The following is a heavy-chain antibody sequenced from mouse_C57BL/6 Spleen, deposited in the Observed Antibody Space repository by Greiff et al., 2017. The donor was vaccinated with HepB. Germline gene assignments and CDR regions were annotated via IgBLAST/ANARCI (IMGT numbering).Heavy chain of an antibody. CDR3: ARTYYSNYGAMDY. D-gene: IGHD2-5*01. CDR2: IDPSDSYT. V-gene: IGHV1-69*01. J-gene: IGHJ4*01. Sequence: VQLQQPGAELVMPGASVKLSCKASGYTFTSYWMHWVKQRPGQGLEWIGEIDPSDSYTNYNQKFKGKSTLTVDKSSSTAYMQLSSLTSEDSAVYDCARTYYSNYGAMDYWGQGTSVTVSS. CDR1: GYTFTSYW.